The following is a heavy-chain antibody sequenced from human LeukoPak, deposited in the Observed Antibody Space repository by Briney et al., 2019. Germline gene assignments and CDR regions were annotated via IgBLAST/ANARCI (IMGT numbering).Heavy chain of an antibody. CDR3: ARLVPTTVVTPGYYYGMDV. CDR1: GGTFSSYA. Sequence: SVKVSCKASGGTFSSYAISWVRQATGQGLGWMGRIIPIFGIANYAQKFQGRVTITADKSTSTAYMELSSLRSEDTAVYYCARLVPTTVVTPGYYYGMDVWGQGTTVTVSS. V-gene: IGHV1-69*04. CDR2: IIPIFGIA. J-gene: IGHJ6*02. D-gene: IGHD4-23*01.